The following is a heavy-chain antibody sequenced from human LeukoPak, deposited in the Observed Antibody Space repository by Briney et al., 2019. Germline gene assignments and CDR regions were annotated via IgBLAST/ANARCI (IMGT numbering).Heavy chain of an antibody. CDR1: GYTFTSYY. Sequence: ASVKVSCKASGYTFTSYYMHWVRQAHGQGLEWMGIINPSGSSTSYAQKYQGRVTMTGDTSTSTVYMELSSLRSEDTALYYCARDGLIWIWGQGTMVTVSS. V-gene: IGHV1-46*01. D-gene: IGHD3-16*01. J-gene: IGHJ3*02. CDR2: INPSGSST. CDR3: ARDGLIWI.